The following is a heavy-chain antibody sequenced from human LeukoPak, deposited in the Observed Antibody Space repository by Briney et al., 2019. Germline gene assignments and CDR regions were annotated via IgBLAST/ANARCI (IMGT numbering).Heavy chain of an antibody. J-gene: IGHJ6*02. CDR3: ARSYSNHLFGMDV. CDR1: GFTVSSDY. Sequence: GGSLRLSCAASGFTVSSDYMNWVRQAPGKGLEWVSVIYSGGSTYYADSVKGRVAISRDNSKNTVFLQMNSVRAADTALYYCARSYSNHLFGMDVWGQGTTVTVSS. V-gene: IGHV3-66*01. D-gene: IGHD4-11*01. CDR2: IYSGGST.